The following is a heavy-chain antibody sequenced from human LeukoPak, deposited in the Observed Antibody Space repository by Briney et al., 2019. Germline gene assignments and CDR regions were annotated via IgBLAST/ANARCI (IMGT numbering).Heavy chain of an antibody. V-gene: IGHV3-21*04. D-gene: IGHD3-22*01. CDR1: GFTFSSYS. J-gene: IGHJ5*02. Sequence: GGSLRLSCVASGFTFSSYSINWVRQAPGKGLEWVSSISSTSNYIFYADSVKGRFTISRDNSKNTLYLQMNSLRAEDTAVYYCAKDPDSSPLGWFDPWGQGTLVTVSS. CDR2: ISSTSNYI. CDR3: AKDPDSSPLGWFDP.